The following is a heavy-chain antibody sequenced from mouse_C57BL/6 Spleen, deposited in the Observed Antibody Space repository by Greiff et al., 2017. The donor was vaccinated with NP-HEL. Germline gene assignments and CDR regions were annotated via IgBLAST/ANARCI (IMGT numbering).Heavy chain of an antibody. J-gene: IGHJ3*01. Sequence: VQLQQSGAELARPGASVKLSCKASGYTFTSYGISWVKQRTGQGLEWIGEIYPRSGNTYYNEKFKGKAKLTADKSSSTAYMELRSLTSEDSAVYFCARRTADSSGYVFAYWGQGTLVTVSA. D-gene: IGHD3-2*02. CDR3: ARRTADSSGYVFAY. CDR2: IYPRSGNT. CDR1: GYTFTSYG. V-gene: IGHV1-81*01.